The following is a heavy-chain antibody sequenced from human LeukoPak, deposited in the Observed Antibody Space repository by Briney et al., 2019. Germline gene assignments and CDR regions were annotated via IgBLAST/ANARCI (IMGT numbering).Heavy chain of an antibody. Sequence: PGRSLRLSCAASGFTFSSYAMHWVRQAPGKGLEWVAVISYDGSNKYYADSVKGRFTISRDNSKNTLYLQMNSLGAEDTAVYYCARDRGGGYCSSTSCYDGGDYYYYGMDVWGKGTTVTVSS. V-gene: IGHV3-30*04. J-gene: IGHJ6*04. CDR2: ISYDGSNK. CDR3: ARDRGGGYCSSTSCYDGGDYYYYGMDV. CDR1: GFTFSSYA. D-gene: IGHD2-2*01.